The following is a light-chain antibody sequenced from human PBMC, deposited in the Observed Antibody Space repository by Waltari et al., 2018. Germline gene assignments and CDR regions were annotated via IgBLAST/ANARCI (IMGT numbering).Light chain of an antibody. CDR1: SEHSPSA. CDR2: IDGGGGH. J-gene: IGLJ2*01. Sequence: QLAVTQSPSASPSLGASLKPTSTLSSEHSPSAMSCPQHQPEKGPRFLMKIDGGGGHTKGDGIPDRFSGFSSGAERYLTISSLQYEDEAAYYCQTWDPDTVVFGGGTKLTV. CDR3: QTWDPDTVV. V-gene: IGLV4-69*01.